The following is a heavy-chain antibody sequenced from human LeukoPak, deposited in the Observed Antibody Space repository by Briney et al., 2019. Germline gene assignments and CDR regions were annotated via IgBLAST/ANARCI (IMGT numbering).Heavy chain of an antibody. D-gene: IGHD2-2*01. V-gene: IGHV4-59*01. CDR1: GGSISSYY. Sequence: SETLSLTCTVSGGSISSYYWSWIRQPPGKGLEWIGYIYCSGSTNYNPSLKSRVTISVDTSKNQFSLKLSSVTAADTAVYYCARDRGVPAAAISNWFDPWGQGTLVTVSS. CDR3: ARDRGVPAAAISNWFDP. J-gene: IGHJ5*02. CDR2: IYCSGST.